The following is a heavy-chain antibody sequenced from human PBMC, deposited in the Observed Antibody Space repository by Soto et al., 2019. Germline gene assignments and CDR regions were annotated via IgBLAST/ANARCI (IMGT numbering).Heavy chain of an antibody. J-gene: IGHJ4*02. Sequence: GASVKVSCKASGYTFTSYAMHWVRQAPGQRLEWMGWINAGNGNTKYSQKFQGRVTITRDTSASTAYMELSSLRSEDTAVYYCAGNYDFWSGSKILDYWGQGTLVTVSS. CDR2: INAGNGNT. D-gene: IGHD3-3*01. CDR3: AGNYDFWSGSKILDY. V-gene: IGHV1-3*01. CDR1: GYTFTSYA.